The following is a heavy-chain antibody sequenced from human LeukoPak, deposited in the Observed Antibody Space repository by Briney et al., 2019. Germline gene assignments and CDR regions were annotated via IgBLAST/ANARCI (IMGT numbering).Heavy chain of an antibody. CDR1: GGSISSSSYY. V-gene: IGHV4-39*01. CDR3: ARIVGALTDYYFDY. D-gene: IGHD1-26*01. CDR2: IYYSGST. Sequence: SETLSLTCTVSGGSISSSSYYWGWIRQPPGKGLEWIGSIYYSGSTYYNPSLKSRVTISVDTSKNQFSLKLSSVTAADTAVYYCARIVGALTDYYFDYWGQGTLVTVSS. J-gene: IGHJ4*02.